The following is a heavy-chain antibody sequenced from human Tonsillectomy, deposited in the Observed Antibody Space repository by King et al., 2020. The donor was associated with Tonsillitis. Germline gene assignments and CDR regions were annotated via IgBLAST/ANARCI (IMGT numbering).Heavy chain of an antibody. D-gene: IGHD3-9*01. J-gene: IGHJ4*02. V-gene: IGHV3-23*04. CDR2: ISGSGGST. CDR3: AKAASNYDILTGYYYFDY. Sequence: VQLVESGGGLVQPGGSLRLSCAASGFTFSSYAMSLVRQAPGKGLEWVSGISGSGGSTYYAYSVKGRLTISRDNSKKTLNRQMNSLRAEDTAVYYCAKAASNYDILTGYYYFDYWGQGTLVTVSS. CDR1: GFTFSSYA.